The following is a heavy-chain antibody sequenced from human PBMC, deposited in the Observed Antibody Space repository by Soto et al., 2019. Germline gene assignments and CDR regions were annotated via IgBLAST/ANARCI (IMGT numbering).Heavy chain of an antibody. J-gene: IGHJ4*02. CDR2: IYSGGST. CDR3: ARGSHYYGVGGSGYFDY. V-gene: IGHV3-53*04. CDR1: GFTVSSNY. D-gene: IGHD3-10*01. Sequence: EVQLVESGGGLVQPGGSLRLSCAASGFTVSSNYMSWVRQAPGKGLEWVSVIYSGGSTYYADSVKGRFTISRHNSKNTLYRHMNGRRAEDTAVYYCARGSHYYGVGGSGYFDYWGQGTLVTVSS.